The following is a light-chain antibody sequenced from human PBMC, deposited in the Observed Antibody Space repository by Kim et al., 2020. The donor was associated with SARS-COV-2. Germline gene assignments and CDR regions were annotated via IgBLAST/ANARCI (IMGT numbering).Light chain of an antibody. Sequence: GKTATNSGSRRHDTIASNDVQWYQQRPGSAPTTVIYEDNQRPSGVPDRFSGSIDSSSNSASLTISGLKTEDEADYYCQSYDSSTWVFGGGTQLTVL. V-gene: IGLV6-57*03. CDR3: QSYDSSTWV. J-gene: IGLJ3*02. CDR2: EDN. CDR1: HDTIASND.